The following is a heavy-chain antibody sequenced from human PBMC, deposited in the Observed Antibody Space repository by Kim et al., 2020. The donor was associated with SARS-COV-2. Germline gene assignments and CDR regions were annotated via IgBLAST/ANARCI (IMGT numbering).Heavy chain of an antibody. J-gene: IGHJ4*02. V-gene: IGHV3-33*01. CDR3: ARPQSTYYDFWSFFY. CDR1: GFTFSSYG. CDR2: IWYDGSNK. Sequence: GGSLRLSCAASGFTFSSYGMHWVRQAPGKGLEWVAVIWYDGSNKYYADSVKGRFTISRDNSKNTLYLQMNSLRAEDTAVYYCARPQSTYYDFWSFFYWGQGTLVTVSS. D-gene: IGHD3-3*01.